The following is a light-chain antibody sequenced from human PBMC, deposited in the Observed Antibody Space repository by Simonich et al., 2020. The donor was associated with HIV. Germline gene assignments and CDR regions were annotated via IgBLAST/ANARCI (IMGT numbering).Light chain of an antibody. J-gene: IGKJ3*01. CDR2: GAS. CDR3: QQYYNFPS. CDR1: QDISSY. Sequence: VIWMTQSPSLLSASTGDRVTISCLLIQDISSYLAWYQEKPGKAPELLIYGASTLQSGVPSRFSCSGSGTNFTLTISCLQSEDFATYYCQQYYNFPSFGPGTKVDVK. V-gene: IGKV1D-8*01.